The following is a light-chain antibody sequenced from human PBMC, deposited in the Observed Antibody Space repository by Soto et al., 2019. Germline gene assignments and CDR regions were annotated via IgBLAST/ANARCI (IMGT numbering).Light chain of an antibody. J-gene: IGKJ1*01. CDR1: QSVSKY. CDR2: GAS. V-gene: IGKV3-20*01. Sequence: EIVLAQSPGTLALSTGEGATLSCRASQSVSKYLAWYQQKPGQAPRLLIYGASSRATGIPDSFSGSGSGTDFTLTISRLEPEDFAVYYCQQYGGSPQTFGQGTKVDI. CDR3: QQYGGSPQT.